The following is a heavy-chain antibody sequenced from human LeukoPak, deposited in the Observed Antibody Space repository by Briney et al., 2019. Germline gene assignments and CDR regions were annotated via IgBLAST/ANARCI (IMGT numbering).Heavy chain of an antibody. D-gene: IGHD1-26*01. CDR3: ARDQTKWEPLRRRDYYYMDV. Sequence: GGSLRLSCAASGLTFSSYWMSWVRQAPGKGLEWVANIKQDGSEKNYVDSVKGRFTISRDSAKNSLYLQMNSLRAEDTAVYYCARDQTKWEPLRRRDYYYMDVWGKATTVTVSS. J-gene: IGHJ6*03. CDR1: GLTFSSYW. V-gene: IGHV3-7*01. CDR2: IKQDGSEK.